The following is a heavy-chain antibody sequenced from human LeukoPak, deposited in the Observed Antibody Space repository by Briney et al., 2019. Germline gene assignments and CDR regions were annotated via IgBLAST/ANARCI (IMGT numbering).Heavy chain of an antibody. V-gene: IGHV1-24*01. CDR2: FDPEDGET. CDR3: ATEGIMVRGVTKPLSY. Sequence: GASVKVSCKVSGYTLTELSMHWVRQAPGKGLEWMGGFDPEDGETIYAQKFQGRVTMTEDTSTDTAYMELSSLRSEDTAVYYCATEGIMVRGVTKPLSYWGQGTLVTVSS. J-gene: IGHJ4*02. D-gene: IGHD3-10*01. CDR1: GYTLTELS.